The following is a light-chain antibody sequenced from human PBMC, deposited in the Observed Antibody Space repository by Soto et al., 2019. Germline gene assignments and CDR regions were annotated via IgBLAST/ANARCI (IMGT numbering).Light chain of an antibody. V-gene: IGLV2-14*03. J-gene: IGLJ2*01. CDR2: DVS. CDR3: SSYTSSTTYVI. CDR1: SSDIGGYNY. Sequence: QSALTQPASVSRSPGQSITISCSGASSDIGGYNYVSWYQQHPGKAPKLMIYDVSDRLSGVSNRFSGSKSGNTASLTISGLQAEDEADYYCSSYTSSTTYVIFGGGTKLTVL.